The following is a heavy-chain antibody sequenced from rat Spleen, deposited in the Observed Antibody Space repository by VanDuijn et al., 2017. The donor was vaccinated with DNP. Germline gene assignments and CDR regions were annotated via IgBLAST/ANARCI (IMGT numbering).Heavy chain of an antibody. CDR3: ARHMDTGPYYAMDA. CDR1: GFSFSHYY. CDR2: ISTGRGTT. J-gene: IGHJ4*01. V-gene: IGHV5S11*01. D-gene: IGHD4-1*01. Sequence: EVQLVESGGGLVQPGGSMKLSCAASGFSFSHYYMAWVRQAPTKGLEWVASISTGRGTTYYRDSVKGRVTISRDNAESILYLHVDSLTSEETATYYCARHMDTGPYYAMDAWGQGISVTVSS.